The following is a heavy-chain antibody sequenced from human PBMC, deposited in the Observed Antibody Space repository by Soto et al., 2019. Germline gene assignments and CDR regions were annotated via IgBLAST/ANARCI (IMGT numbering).Heavy chain of an antibody. CDR3: ARDPLRYCGGDCYSDAFDI. Sequence: QVQLQESGPGLVKPSETLSLTCTVSGGSISSYYWSWIRQPAGKGLEWIGRIYTSGSTNYNPSLKSRVTMSVDTSKNQFSLKLSSVTAADTAVYYCARDPLRYCGGDCYSDAFDIWGQGTMVTVSS. J-gene: IGHJ3*02. D-gene: IGHD2-21*02. V-gene: IGHV4-4*07. CDR2: IYTSGST. CDR1: GGSISSYY.